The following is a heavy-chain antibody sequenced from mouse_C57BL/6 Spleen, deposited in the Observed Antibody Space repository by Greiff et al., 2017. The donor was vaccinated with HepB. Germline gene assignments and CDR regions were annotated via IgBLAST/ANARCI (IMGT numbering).Heavy chain of an antibody. CDR1: GYSITSGYY. D-gene: IGHD1-1*01. CDR3: ASFYYYGSSYYWYFDV. J-gene: IGHJ1*03. CDR2: ISYDGSN. V-gene: IGHV3-6*01. Sequence: DVKLVESGPGLVKPSQSLSLTCSVTGYSITSGYYWNWIRQFPGNKLEWMGYISYDGSNNYNPSLKNRISITRDTSKNQFFLKLNSVTTEDTATYYCASFYYYGSSYYWYFDVWGTGTTVTVSS.